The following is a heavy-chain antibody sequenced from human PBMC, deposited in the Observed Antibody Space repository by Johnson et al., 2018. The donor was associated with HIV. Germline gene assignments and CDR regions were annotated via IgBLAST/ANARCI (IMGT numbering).Heavy chain of an antibody. CDR3: ARDQSNGWNRGAFDI. J-gene: IGHJ3*02. V-gene: IGHV3-7*01. D-gene: IGHD6-19*01. Sequence: VQLVESGGGVARPGGSLRLSCAASGFTFDDYDMSWVRQAPGKGLEWVANINEDGSNKFYVDSVKGRFTISRDNSKNTLYLQMNSLRAEDTAVYYCARDQSNGWNRGAFDIWGQGTMVTVSS. CDR2: INEDGSNK. CDR1: GFTFDDYD.